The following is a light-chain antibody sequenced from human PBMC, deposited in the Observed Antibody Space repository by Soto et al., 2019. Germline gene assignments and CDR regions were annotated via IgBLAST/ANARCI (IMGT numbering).Light chain of an antibody. J-gene: IGLJ2*01. Sequence: QSALTQPASVSGSPGQSITISCTGTSSDVGTYNLVSWYQHHPGKVPKLIIYEVTKRPSGVSNRFSGSKSDNTASLAISGLQAEDVATYYCCSYVGSSTLVFGGGTKLTVL. CDR1: SSDVGTYNL. CDR2: EVT. CDR3: CSYVGSSTLV. V-gene: IGLV2-23*02.